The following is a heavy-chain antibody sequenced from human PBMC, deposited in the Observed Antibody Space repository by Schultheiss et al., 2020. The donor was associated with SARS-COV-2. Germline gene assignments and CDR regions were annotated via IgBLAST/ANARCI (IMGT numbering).Heavy chain of an antibody. J-gene: IGHJ1*01. CDR2: IYYSGST. V-gene: IGHV4-31*03. CDR3: ASTSDIVVAVATT. Sequence: SETLSLTCSVSGGSVSSGSYYWSWIRQSPGRGLEWIGYIYYSGSTYYNPSLKSRVTISVDTSKNQFSLKLSSVTAADTAVYYCASTSDIVVAVATTWGRGTLVTVSS. D-gene: IGHD2-15*01. CDR1: GGSVSSGSYY.